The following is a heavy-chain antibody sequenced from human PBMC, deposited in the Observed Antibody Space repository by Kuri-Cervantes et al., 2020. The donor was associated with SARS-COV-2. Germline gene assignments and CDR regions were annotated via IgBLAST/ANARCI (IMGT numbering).Heavy chain of an antibody. J-gene: IGHJ4*02. D-gene: IGHD1-1*01. CDR3: ARENWNYFDY. V-gene: IGHV4-59*01. Sequence: ETLSLTCTVSGGSISSYYWSWIRQPPGKGLEWIGYIYYSGSTNYNPSLKSRVTISVDTSKNQFSLKLSSVTAADTAVYYCARENWNYFDYWGQGTLVTVSS. CDR2: IYYSGST. CDR1: GGSISSYY.